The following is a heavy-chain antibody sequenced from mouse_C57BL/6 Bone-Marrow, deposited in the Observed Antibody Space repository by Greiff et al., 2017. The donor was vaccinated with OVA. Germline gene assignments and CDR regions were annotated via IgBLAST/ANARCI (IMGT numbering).Heavy chain of an antibody. CDR2: IYPGDGDT. CDR1: GYTFTSYW. D-gene: IGHD1-1*01. Sequence: QVQLQQPGAELVRPGTSVKLSCKASGYTFTSYWMHWVKQRPGKGLEWIGQIYPGDGDTNYNGKFKGKATLTADKSTSTAYMQLSTLTSEDSAVYFCASSPSYYYGSSQFAYWGPGTLVTVSA. CDR3: ASSPSYYYGSSQFAY. V-gene: IGHV1-80*01. J-gene: IGHJ3*01.